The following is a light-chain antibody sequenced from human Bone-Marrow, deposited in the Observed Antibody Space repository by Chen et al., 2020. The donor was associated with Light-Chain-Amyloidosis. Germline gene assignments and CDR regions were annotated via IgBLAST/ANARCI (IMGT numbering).Light chain of an antibody. V-gene: IGLV2-23*02. J-gene: IGLJ2*01. CDR2: EVS. CDR1: SSDVGSYNL. Sequence: QSALTQPASVSGSPGQSITISCTGTSSDVGSYNLVSWYQQHPGKAPKLMIYEVSKRPSGVSNRFSGYKSGNTASLTISGLQAEDEADYYCCSYAGSNTWGVVFGGGTKLTVL. CDR3: CSYAGSNTWGVV.